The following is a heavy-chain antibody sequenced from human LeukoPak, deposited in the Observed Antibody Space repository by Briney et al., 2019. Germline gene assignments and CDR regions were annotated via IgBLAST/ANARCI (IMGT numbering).Heavy chain of an antibody. J-gene: IGHJ3*02. Sequence: SETLSLTCTVSGCTISSYYWSWIRQPPGKGLEWIGYIYYSGSTKYNPSLKSRFTISVDTSKNQFSLKLSSVTAADTAVYYCARGGFLGYCSSTSCSSGRKASDIWGQGTMVTVSS. CDR3: ARGGFLGYCSSTSCSSGRKASDI. D-gene: IGHD2-2*01. V-gene: IGHV4-59*01. CDR2: IYYSGST. CDR1: GCTISSYY.